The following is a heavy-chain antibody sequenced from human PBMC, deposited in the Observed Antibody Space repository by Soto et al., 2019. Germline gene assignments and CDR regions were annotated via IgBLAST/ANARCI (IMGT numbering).Heavy chain of an antibody. J-gene: IGHJ4*02. V-gene: IGHV4-39*01. CDR1: GGFIRSSRDY. D-gene: IGHD5-18*01. Sequence: QLQLQESGPGLVKPSETLSLTCTVSGGFIRSSRDYWGWIRQPPGKGLEWIGSIYYSGSTYYNPSLKRLVTISVDTSKNQFSLKLSSVTAADTAVYYCARQECIQLWPDDYWGQGTLVTVSS. CDR2: IYYSGST. CDR3: ARQECIQLWPDDY.